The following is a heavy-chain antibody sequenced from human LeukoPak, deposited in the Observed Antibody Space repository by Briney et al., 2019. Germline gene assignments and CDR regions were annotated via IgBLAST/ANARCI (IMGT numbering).Heavy chain of an antibody. J-gene: IGHJ6*03. D-gene: IGHD3-22*01. CDR3: ASEGNYDSSGYSRYNYYYMDV. CDR1: GGTFSSYS. V-gene: IGHV1-69*05. Sequence: PVKVSCKGSGGTFSSYSISWVRQAPGQGLGWMGGIIPAFGTAHYAQKFKGRVTFTTDESTTTAYMELRSLRSEDTAVYYCASEGNYDSSGYSRYNYYYMDVWGKGTAVTVSS. CDR2: IIPAFGTA.